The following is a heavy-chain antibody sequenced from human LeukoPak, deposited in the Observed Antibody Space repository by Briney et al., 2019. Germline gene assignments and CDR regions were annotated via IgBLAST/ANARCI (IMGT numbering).Heavy chain of an antibody. CDR3: ARAVVVVINWGYYFDY. D-gene: IGHD3-22*01. J-gene: IGHJ4*02. CDR1: GYTFTSYY. V-gene: IGHV1-46*01. Sequence: ASVKVSCKASGYTFTSYYMHWVRQAPGQGLEWMGIINPSGGSTSYAQKFQGRVTMTRDMSTSTVYMELSSLRSEDTAVYYCARAVVVVINWGYYFDYWGQGTLVTVSS. CDR2: INPSGGST.